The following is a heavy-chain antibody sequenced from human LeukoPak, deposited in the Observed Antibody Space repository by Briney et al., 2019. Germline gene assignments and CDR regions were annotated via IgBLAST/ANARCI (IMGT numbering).Heavy chain of an antibody. CDR3: AKEPIAAPGGVFDY. V-gene: IGHV3-23*01. Sequence: PGGSLRLSCAASGFTFSSYAMSWVRQAPGKGLEWVSVISGSGGKTYYADSVKGRFTISRDNSKNTVYLQMTSLRAEDTAVYYCAKEPIAAPGGVFDYWGQGTLVTVSS. CDR1: GFTFSSYA. J-gene: IGHJ4*02. CDR2: ISGSGGKT. D-gene: IGHD6-13*01.